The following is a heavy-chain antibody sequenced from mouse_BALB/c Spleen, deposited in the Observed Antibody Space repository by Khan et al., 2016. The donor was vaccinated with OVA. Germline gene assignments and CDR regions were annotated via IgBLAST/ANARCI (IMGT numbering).Heavy chain of an antibody. CDR3: ARAYYANYREAMDY. CDR1: GFSLTGYG. CDR2: IWGDGST. Sequence: QMQLEESGPGPVAPSQSLSITCTVSGFSLTGYGVNWVRQPPGKGLGWLGMIWGDGSTDYNSALKSRLSISKDNSKSQVFLKMNSLQTDDTARYYCARAYYANYREAMDYWGQGTSVTVSS. J-gene: IGHJ4*01. D-gene: IGHD2-10*01. V-gene: IGHV2-6-7*01.